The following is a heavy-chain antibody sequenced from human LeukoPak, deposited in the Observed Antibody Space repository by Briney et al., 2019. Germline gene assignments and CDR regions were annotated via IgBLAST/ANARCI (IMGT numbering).Heavy chain of an antibody. CDR3: AKDSRYYDSSGLFDY. Sequence: GGSLRLSCAASGFTFSSYAMSWVRQAPGKGLGWVLAISGSGGSTYYADSVKGRFTISRDNSKNTLYLQMNSLRAEDTAVYYCAKDSRYYDSSGLFDYWGQGTLVTVSS. J-gene: IGHJ4*02. D-gene: IGHD3-22*01. CDR1: GFTFSSYA. CDR2: ISGSGGST. V-gene: IGHV3-23*01.